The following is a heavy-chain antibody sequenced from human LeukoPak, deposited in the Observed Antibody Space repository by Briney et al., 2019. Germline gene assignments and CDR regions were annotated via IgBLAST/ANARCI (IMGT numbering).Heavy chain of an antibody. V-gene: IGHV4-39*01. Sequence: KTSETLSLTCTVSGGSISSSSYYWGWIRQPPGKGLEWIGSIYYSGSTYYNPSLNGRVTISVDTSKNQFSLNLSPVTAADAAVFYCARLDAYNLFDYWGQGTLVTVSS. J-gene: IGHJ4*02. CDR2: IYYSGST. D-gene: IGHD5-24*01. CDR1: GGSISSSSYY. CDR3: ARLDAYNLFDY.